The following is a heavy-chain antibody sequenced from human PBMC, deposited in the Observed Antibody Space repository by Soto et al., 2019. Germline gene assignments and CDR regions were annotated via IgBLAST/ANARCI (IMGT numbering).Heavy chain of an antibody. Sequence: PSETLSLTCAVYGVSFSGYYWSWIRQPPGKGLEWIGEINHSGSTNYNPSLKSRVTISVDTSKNQFSLKLSSVTAADTAVYYCARGAAAAGTGFDYWGQGTLVTVSS. CDR2: INHSGST. D-gene: IGHD6-13*01. CDR3: ARGAAAAGTGFDY. CDR1: GVSFSGYY. V-gene: IGHV4-34*01. J-gene: IGHJ4*02.